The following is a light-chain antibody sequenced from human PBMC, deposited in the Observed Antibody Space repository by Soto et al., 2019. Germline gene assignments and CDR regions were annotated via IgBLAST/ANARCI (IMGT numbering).Light chain of an antibody. CDR2: GAS. Sequence: EIVLTQSPGTLSLSPGERATLSCRASQSVSSSYLAWYQQKPGQAPRLLIYGASSRATGITDRFSGSASGTDFTLTISRQEPEDFAVYYCQQYGSSPWTFGQGTKVEIK. V-gene: IGKV3-20*01. CDR3: QQYGSSPWT. CDR1: QSVSSSY. J-gene: IGKJ1*01.